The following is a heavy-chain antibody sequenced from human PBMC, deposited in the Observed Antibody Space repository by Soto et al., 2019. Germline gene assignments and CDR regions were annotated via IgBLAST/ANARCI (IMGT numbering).Heavy chain of an antibody. CDR1: GGSFSGYY. V-gene: IGHV4-34*01. CDR3: ARGRIVVVPAAIKNWFDP. CDR2: INHSGST. D-gene: IGHD2-2*01. J-gene: IGHJ5*02. Sequence: QVQLQQWGAGLLKPSETLSLTCAVYGGSFSGYYWSWIRQPPGKGLEWIGEINHSGSTNYNPSLKSRVTISVDTYKNQFSLKLSSVTAADTAVYYCARGRIVVVPAAIKNWFDPWGQGTLVTVSS.